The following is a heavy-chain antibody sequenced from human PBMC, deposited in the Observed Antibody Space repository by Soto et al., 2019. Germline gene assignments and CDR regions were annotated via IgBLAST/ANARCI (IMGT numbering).Heavy chain of an antibody. CDR2: IYYSGST. J-gene: IGHJ6*02. V-gene: IGHV4-61*01. CDR3: ARASGGYSYGDEYYYYYYGMDV. CDR1: GGSVSSGSYY. Sequence: SETLSLTCTVSGGSVSSGSYYWSWIRQPPGKGLEWIGYIYYSGSTNYNPSLKSRVTISVDTSKNQFSLKLSSVSAADTAVYYCARASGGYSYGDEYYYYYYGMDVWGQGTTVTVSS. D-gene: IGHD5-18*01.